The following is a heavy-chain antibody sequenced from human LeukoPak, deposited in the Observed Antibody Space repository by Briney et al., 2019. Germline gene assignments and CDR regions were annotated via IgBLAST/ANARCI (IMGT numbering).Heavy chain of an antibody. J-gene: IGHJ4*02. CDR2: IGPSGDTL. Sequence: GGSLRLSCAASGFTFGDYSMSWIRQAPGKGLEWVSHIGPSGDTLYYADSVKGRFTISRDNSKHTLSLQMNSLRAEDTAVYYCARGVTYLGDFDYWGQGTLVTVSS. D-gene: IGHD3-10*01. CDR1: GFTFGDYS. V-gene: IGHV3-11*01. CDR3: ARGVTYLGDFDY.